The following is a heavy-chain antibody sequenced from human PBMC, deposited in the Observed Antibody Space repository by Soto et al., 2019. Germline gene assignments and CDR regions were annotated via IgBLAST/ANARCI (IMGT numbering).Heavy chain of an antibody. J-gene: IGHJ4*02. D-gene: IGHD3-16*02. Sequence: QVQLVQSGAEVKKPGASVKVSCKASGYTFTSYDINWVRQATGQGLEWMGWMNPNSGNTGYAQKYQGRVTMTRNTSISTAYMELSSLRSEDTAVYYCATLWGSYRYAYYFDYWGQGTLVTVSS. V-gene: IGHV1-8*01. CDR1: GYTFTSYD. CDR2: MNPNSGNT. CDR3: ATLWGSYRYAYYFDY.